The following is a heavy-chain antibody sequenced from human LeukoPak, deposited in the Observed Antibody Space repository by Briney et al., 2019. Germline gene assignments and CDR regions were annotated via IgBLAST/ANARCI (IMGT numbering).Heavy chain of an antibody. J-gene: IGHJ3*02. Sequence: GGSLRLSCAASGFTFSSYAMSWVRQAPGKGLVWVSAISGSGGSTYYADSVKGRFTISRDNSKNTLYLQMNSLRAEDTAVYYCAKDSSKSRAPDAFDIWGQGTMVTVSS. CDR1: GFTFSSYA. CDR2: ISGSGGST. V-gene: IGHV3-23*01. CDR3: AKDSSKSRAPDAFDI.